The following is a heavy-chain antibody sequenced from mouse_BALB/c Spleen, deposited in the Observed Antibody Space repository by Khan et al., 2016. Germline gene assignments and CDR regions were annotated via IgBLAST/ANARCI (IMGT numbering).Heavy chain of an antibody. Sequence: EVKLHESGGGLVQPGGSLKLSCAASGFAFSRYWMSWVRQAPGKGLEWIGEINPDSSTINYTPSLKDKSTISRDNANNTLYLQMSNLTSEDTALYYCASTCWYFDVWGAGTTVTVSS. CDR3: ASTCWYFDV. V-gene: IGHV4-1*02. CDR2: INPDSSTI. CDR1: GFAFSRYW. J-gene: IGHJ1*01.